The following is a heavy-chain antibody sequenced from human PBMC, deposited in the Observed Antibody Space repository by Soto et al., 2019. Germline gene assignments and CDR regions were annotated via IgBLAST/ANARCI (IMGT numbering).Heavy chain of an antibody. J-gene: IGHJ4*02. D-gene: IGHD5-18*01. CDR2: IIPYLGIT. V-gene: IGHV1-69*02. CDR1: GGTFGTYT. CDR3: ARDTTY. Sequence: QVQLVQSGAEVKKPGSSVKVSCKASGGTFGTYTIRWVRQAPGQGLEWMGRIIPYLGITDYAQKFQGRFTIAADKSTTTAYMELNSLSSEDTAVYFCARDTTYWGQGTLVTVSS.